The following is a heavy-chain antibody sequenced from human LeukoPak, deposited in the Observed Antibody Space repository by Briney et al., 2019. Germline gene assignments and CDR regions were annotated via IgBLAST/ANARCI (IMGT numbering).Heavy chain of an antibody. Sequence: PSETLSLTCAVYGGSFSGYYWSWIRQPPGKGLEWIGEINHSGSTNYNPSLKSRVTISVDTSKNQFSLKLSSVTAADTAVYYCARVLYYGSGSYGLFDYWGQGTLVTVSS. CDR2: INHSGST. CDR1: GGSFSGYY. J-gene: IGHJ4*02. CDR3: ARVLYYGSGSYGLFDY. D-gene: IGHD3-10*01. V-gene: IGHV4-34*01.